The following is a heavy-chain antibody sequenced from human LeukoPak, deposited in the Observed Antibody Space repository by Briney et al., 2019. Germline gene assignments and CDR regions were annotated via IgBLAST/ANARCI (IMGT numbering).Heavy chain of an antibody. Sequence: GGSLRLSCTASGFTFSSYEMNWVRQAPGKGLEWVSYIASTTIYYADSVKGRFTISRDNAKNSLYLQMNSLRAEDTAVYYCARGGLTNYRFDYWGQGTLVTVSS. CDR2: IASTTI. CDR1: GFTFSSYE. D-gene: IGHD4/OR15-4a*01. V-gene: IGHV3-48*03. J-gene: IGHJ4*02. CDR3: ARGGLTNYRFDY.